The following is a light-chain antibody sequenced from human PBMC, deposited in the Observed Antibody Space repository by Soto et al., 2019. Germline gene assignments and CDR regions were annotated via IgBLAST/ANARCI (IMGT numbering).Light chain of an antibody. CDR3: SSYTSSRAYV. Sequence: QSVLTQPASVTGAHDRSITISCTGTRSDVDGHNCVCWYQRQSAKAPNITIHEVSNRPSAVSNRFSVSKSGNTASLTITGLQAEDEADYYCSSYTSSRAYVFGIGTKV. J-gene: IGLJ1*01. V-gene: IGLV2-14*01. CDR1: RSDVDGHNC. CDR2: EVS.